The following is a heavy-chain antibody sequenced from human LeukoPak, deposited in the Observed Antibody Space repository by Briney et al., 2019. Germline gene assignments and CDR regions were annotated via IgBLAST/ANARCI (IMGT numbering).Heavy chain of an antibody. J-gene: IGHJ6*02. Sequence: PGGSLRLSCAASGFTFDDYAMHWGRQAPGEGLEWVSGISWNSGSIGYADSVKGRFTISRDNAKNSLYLQMNSLRAEDTALYYCAKDYYDSSGLLGYYGMDVWGQGTTVTVSS. CDR2: ISWNSGSI. V-gene: IGHV3-9*01. D-gene: IGHD3-22*01. CDR3: AKDYYDSSGLLGYYGMDV. CDR1: GFTFDDYA.